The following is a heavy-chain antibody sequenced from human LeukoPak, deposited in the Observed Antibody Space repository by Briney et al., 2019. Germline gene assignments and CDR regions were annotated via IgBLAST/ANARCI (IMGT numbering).Heavy chain of an antibody. CDR3: AKVTGYSGYDFPSY. J-gene: IGHJ4*02. V-gene: IGHV3-23*01. Sequence: GGSLRLSCAASGFTFSSYGMSWVRQAPGKGLEWVSAISGSGGSTYYADSVKGRFTISRDNSENTLYLQMNSLRAEDTAVYYCAKVTGYSGYDFPSYWGQGTLVTVSS. D-gene: IGHD5-12*01. CDR2: ISGSGGST. CDR1: GFTFSSYG.